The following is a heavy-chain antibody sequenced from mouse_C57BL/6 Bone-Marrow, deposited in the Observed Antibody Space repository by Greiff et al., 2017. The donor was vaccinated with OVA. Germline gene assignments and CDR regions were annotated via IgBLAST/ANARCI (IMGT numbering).Heavy chain of an antibody. CDR3: ARGVYDGYEGY. V-gene: IGHV1-82*01. J-gene: IGHJ2*01. D-gene: IGHD2-3*01. CDR1: GYAFSSSW. CDR2: IYPGDGDT. Sequence: VKLMESGPELVKPGASVKISCKASGYAFSSSWMNWVKQRPGKGLEWIGRIYPGDGDTNYNGKFKGKATLTADKSSSTAYMQLSSLTSEDSAVYFCARGVYDGYEGYWGQGTTLTVSS.